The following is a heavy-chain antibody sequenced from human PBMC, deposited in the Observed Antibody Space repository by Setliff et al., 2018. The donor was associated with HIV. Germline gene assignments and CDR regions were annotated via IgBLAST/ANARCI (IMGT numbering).Heavy chain of an antibody. J-gene: IGHJ6*04. CDR1: GDTFTSYD. V-gene: IGHV1-69*05. Sequence: ASVKVSCKTSGDTFTSYDINWVRQAAGHGLEWMGGILPFFDTANYAQKFQGRVTMTTDTSTNTAYMELSSLTSDDTAVYYCAREGLWFGDRGFYMDVWGKGTAVTVSS. D-gene: IGHD3-10*01. CDR2: ILPFFDTA. CDR3: AREGLWFGDRGFYMDV.